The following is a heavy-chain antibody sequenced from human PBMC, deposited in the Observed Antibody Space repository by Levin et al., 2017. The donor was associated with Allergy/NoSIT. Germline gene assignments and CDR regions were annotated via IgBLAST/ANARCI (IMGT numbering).Heavy chain of an antibody. D-gene: IGHD2-15*01. CDR1: GFTFSSYG. CDR3: VRERYCSGGTCYRLFDN. J-gene: IGHJ4*02. CDR2: IWYDGSNK. Sequence: GGSLRLSCAASGFTFSSYGMHWVRQAPGTGLEWVAVIWYDGSNKYYRDSVKGRFTISRDNSKNTLYLQMYSLRAEDTAVYYWVRERYCSGGTCYRLFDNWGQGTLVTVSS. V-gene: IGHV3-33*01.